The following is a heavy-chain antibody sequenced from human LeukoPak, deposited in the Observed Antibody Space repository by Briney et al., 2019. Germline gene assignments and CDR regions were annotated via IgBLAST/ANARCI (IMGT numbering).Heavy chain of an antibody. CDR2: INPSGGST. CDR3: ARVAAAENYYYYYMDV. Sequence: ASVKVSRKASGYTFTDYYMHWVRQAPGQGLEWMGIINPSGGSTSYAQKFQGRVTMTRDTSISTAYMELSRLRSDDTAVYYCARVAAAENYYYYYMDVWGKGTTVTVSS. D-gene: IGHD6-13*01. CDR1: GYTFTDYY. J-gene: IGHJ6*03. V-gene: IGHV1-2*02.